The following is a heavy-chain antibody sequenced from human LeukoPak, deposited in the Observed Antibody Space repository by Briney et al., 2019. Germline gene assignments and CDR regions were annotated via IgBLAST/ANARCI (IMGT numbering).Heavy chain of an antibody. CDR3: ARALRPIAGPHDFYDF. J-gene: IGHJ3*01. Sequence: GGSLSLSCEASGFTFSSYPMHWVRKAPGKGLEFFSAISGNGGTTYYANSVKARFTISRDNSKNTLYLQMGSLRAEDMAVYYCARALRPIAGPHDFYDFWGQGTMVTVSS. CDR1: GFTFSSYP. D-gene: IGHD3/OR15-3a*01. CDR2: ISGNGGTT. V-gene: IGHV3-64*01.